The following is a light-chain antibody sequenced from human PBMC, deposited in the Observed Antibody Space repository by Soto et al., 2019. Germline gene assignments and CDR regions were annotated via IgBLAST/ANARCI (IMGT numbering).Light chain of an antibody. CDR3: QQRSNWPLT. CDR2: DAS. Sequence: EIVLTQSPATLSLSSGERAPLSCRASQSFSSYFAWYQQKPGQAPRLLIYDASNRATGIPARFSGSGSGTYFTITISSLEPEDFAVYYWQQRSNWPLTFGGGTKVEIK. CDR1: QSFSSY. J-gene: IGKJ4*01. V-gene: IGKV3-11*01.